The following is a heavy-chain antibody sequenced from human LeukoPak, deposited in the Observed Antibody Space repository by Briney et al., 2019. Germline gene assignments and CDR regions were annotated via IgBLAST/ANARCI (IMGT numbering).Heavy chain of an antibody. Sequence: SETLSLTCTVSGGSISSSSYYWGWIRQPPGKGLEWIGSIYYSGSTYYNPSLKSRVTISVDTSKNQFSLKLSSVTAADTAVYYCASPYYYDSSGRHAFDIWGQGTMVTVSS. CDR1: GGSISSSSYY. J-gene: IGHJ3*02. V-gene: IGHV4-39*01. CDR2: IYYSGST. D-gene: IGHD3-22*01. CDR3: ASPYYYDSSGRHAFDI.